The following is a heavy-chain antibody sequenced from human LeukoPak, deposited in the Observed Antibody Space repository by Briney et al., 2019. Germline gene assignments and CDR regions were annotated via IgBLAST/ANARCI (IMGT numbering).Heavy chain of an antibody. Sequence: SETLSLTCTVSGGSISSSSYYWGWIRQPPGKGLEWIGTIYYSGSAYYNPSLKSRVTISVDTSKNQFSLKLSSVTAADTAVYYCARQPDSSLLWFGELPSYYYGMDVWGQGTTVTVSS. D-gene: IGHD3-10*01. CDR2: IYYSGSA. J-gene: IGHJ6*02. CDR3: ARQPDSSLLWFGELPSYYYGMDV. V-gene: IGHV4-39*01. CDR1: GGSISSSSYY.